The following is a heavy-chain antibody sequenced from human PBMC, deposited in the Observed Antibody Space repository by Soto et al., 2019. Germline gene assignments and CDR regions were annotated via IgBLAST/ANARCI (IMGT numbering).Heavy chain of an antibody. Sequence: QVQLQESGPGLVKPSQTLSLTCTFSGGSINSGGYCWSWLRQHPGKGLDWIGCISYGGSTSYNPSLKSRVTISVDTSKNQFSLKLTSVTDADTAVYYCSRGILVWGQGALITVSS. CDR1: GGSINSGGYC. D-gene: IGHD5-18*01. CDR3: SRGILV. V-gene: IGHV4-31*03. J-gene: IGHJ4*02. CDR2: ISYGGST.